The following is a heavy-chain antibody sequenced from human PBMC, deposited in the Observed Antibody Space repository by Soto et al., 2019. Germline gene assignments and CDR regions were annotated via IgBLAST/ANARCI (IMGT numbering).Heavy chain of an antibody. CDR3: ARGITLGYADAMDV. Sequence: SVKVSCKASGYSFRDYDINWVRQATGQGLEWMGWLNPKTGDTGYSQKFQGRVTMTRSTSMSTAYMEVTSLRFEDTAVYVCARGITLGYADAMDVWG. J-gene: IGHJ6*02. CDR2: LNPKTGDT. D-gene: IGHD3-16*01. CDR1: GYSFRDYD. V-gene: IGHV1-8*01.